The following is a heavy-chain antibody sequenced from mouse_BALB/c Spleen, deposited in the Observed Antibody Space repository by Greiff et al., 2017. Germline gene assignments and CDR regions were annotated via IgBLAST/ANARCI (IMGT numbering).Heavy chain of an antibody. CDR3: AITTVVAPDY. CDR2: IDPANGNT. CDR1: GFNFKDTY. Sequence: EVQLQQSGAELVKPGASVKLSCTASGFNFKDTYMHWVKQRPEQGLEWIGRIDPANGNTKYDPKFQGKATITADTSSNTAYLQLSSLTSEDTAVYYCAITTVVAPDYWGQGTTLTVSS. V-gene: IGHV14-3*02. D-gene: IGHD1-1*01. J-gene: IGHJ2*01.